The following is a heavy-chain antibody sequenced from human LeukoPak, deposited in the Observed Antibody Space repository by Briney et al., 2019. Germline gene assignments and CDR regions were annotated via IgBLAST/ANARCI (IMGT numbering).Heavy chain of an antibody. D-gene: IGHD1-26*01. CDR3: ARAKERELPGVIDY. J-gene: IGHJ4*02. CDR1: GGSISSYY. Sequence: SETLSLTCTVSGGSISSYYWSWIRQPPGKGLEWIGYIYYSGSTNYNPSLKSRVTISVDTSKNQFSLKLSSVTAADTAVYYCARAKERELPGVIDYWGQGTLVTVSS. V-gene: IGHV4-59*01. CDR2: IYYSGST.